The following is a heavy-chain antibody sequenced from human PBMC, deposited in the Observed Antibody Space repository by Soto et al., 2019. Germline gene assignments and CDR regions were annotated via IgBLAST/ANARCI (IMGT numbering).Heavy chain of an antibody. V-gene: IGHV4-39*01. CDR3: ARSSITPRLFMYPFDY. CDR2: IYYDGNT. J-gene: IGHJ4*02. CDR1: GGSITSSSHY. D-gene: IGHD6-6*01. Sequence: SETLSLTCTVSGGSITSSSHYWGWIRQAPGKGLECIGNIYYDGNTYYNPSLKSRVTISLDTSKNQFSLRLNSVTAADTAVYYCARSSITPRLFMYPFDYWGQGTLVTVSS.